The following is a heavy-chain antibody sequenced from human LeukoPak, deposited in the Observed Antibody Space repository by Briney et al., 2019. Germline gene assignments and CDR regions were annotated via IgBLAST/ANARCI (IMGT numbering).Heavy chain of an antibody. CDR1: GFTFSSYG. Sequence: GRSLRLSWAAAGFTFSSYGMHWVRQAPGKGLEWVAVISYDGSNKYYADSVKGRFTISRDNSKNTLYLQMNSLRAEDTAVYYCAKDASGWYGTDYWGQGTLVTVSS. J-gene: IGHJ4*02. V-gene: IGHV3-30*18. CDR3: AKDASGWYGTDY. D-gene: IGHD6-19*01. CDR2: ISYDGSNK.